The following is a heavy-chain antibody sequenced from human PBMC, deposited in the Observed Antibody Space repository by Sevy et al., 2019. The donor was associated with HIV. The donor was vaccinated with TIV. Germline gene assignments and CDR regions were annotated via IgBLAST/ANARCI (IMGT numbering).Heavy chain of an antibody. Sequence: ASVKVSCKASGYTFTTYGITWVRQAPGQGLEWMGWISAYNGDTDYAQKLQGRVTMTTDTSTSTAYMELRSLRSDDPAVYCCARALGYGSGSYYNDFDIWGQGTMVTVSS. D-gene: IGHD3-10*01. CDR3: ARALGYGSGSYYNDFDI. J-gene: IGHJ3*02. CDR2: ISAYNGDT. CDR1: GYTFTTYG. V-gene: IGHV1-18*01.